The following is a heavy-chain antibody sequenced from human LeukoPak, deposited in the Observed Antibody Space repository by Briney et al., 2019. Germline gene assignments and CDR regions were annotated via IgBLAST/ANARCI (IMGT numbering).Heavy chain of an antibody. J-gene: IGHJ4*02. V-gene: IGHV3-21*01. CDR2: IGSSSSYI. CDR3: ARRNYCGGDCYSDYFDY. D-gene: IGHD2-21*02. CDR1: GFTFSSYS. Sequence: GGSLRLSCAASGFTFSSYSMNWVRRAPGKGLEWVSSIGSSSSYIYYADSVKGRFTISRDNAKNSLYLQMNSLRAEDTAVYYCARRNYCGGDCYSDYFDYWGQGTLVTVSS.